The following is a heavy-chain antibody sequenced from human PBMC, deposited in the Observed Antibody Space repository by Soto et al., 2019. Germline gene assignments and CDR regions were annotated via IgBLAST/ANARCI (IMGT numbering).Heavy chain of an antibody. D-gene: IGHD3-3*01. J-gene: IGHJ4*02. CDR1: GFTVSSNY. V-gene: IGHV3-66*01. Sequence: SGGSLRLSCAASGFTVSSNYMSWVRQAPGKGLEWVSVIYSGGSTYYADSVKGRFTISRDNSKNTLYLQMNSLRAEDTAVYYCARNGLRFLAPFDYWGQGTLVTVSS. CDR2: IYSGGST. CDR3: ARNGLRFLAPFDY.